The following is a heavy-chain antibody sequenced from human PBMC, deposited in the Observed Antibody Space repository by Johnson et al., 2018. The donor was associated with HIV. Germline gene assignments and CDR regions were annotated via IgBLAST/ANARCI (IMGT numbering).Heavy chain of an antibody. V-gene: IGHV3-30*04. CDR3: ARDLGNGGREFDALDL. Sequence: QVQLVESGGGVVQPGGSLRLSCAASAFSFSGYAMHWVRQAPGKGLEWVAVLSYDASNKYYADSVKGRFTISRDNSKNMLYLQMDTLRAEDRAVYYCARDLGNGGREFDALDLGGQGTMVTVSS. J-gene: IGHJ3*01. CDR1: AFSFSGYA. CDR2: LSYDASNK. D-gene: IGHD3-10*01.